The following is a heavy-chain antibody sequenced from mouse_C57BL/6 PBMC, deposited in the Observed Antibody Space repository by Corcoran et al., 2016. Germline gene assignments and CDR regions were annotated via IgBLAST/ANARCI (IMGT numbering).Heavy chain of an antibody. J-gene: IGHJ1*03. CDR1: GYTFTTYG. V-gene: IGHV9-3*01. CDR2: INTYSGVP. CDR3: VRDSNWYFDV. Sequence: QIQLVQSGPELKKPGGTVKISCKASGYTFTTYGMSWVKKAPGKGLKWMAWINTYSGVPTYADDFKGRFAFSVETSASTAFLQINNLKNEDTATYFCVRDSNWYFDVWGTGTTVTVSS. D-gene: IGHD2-5*01.